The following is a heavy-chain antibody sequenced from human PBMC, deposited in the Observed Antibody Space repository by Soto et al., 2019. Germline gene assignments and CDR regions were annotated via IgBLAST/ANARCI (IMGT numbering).Heavy chain of an antibody. V-gene: IGHV3-7*03. CDR2: IKDDGTKT. Sequence: EVQLVESGGGLVQPGGSLRLSCSASGFTYSAYYMNWVRQAPGKGLEWVANIKDDGTKTFYADSVRGRFTIPRDNAKNSLYLQMNSLRAEDTAVYYCASLNWEVPATGPWGRGTLVTVSS. D-gene: IGHD2-2*01. CDR1: GFTYSAYY. J-gene: IGHJ4*02. CDR3: ASLNWEVPATGP.